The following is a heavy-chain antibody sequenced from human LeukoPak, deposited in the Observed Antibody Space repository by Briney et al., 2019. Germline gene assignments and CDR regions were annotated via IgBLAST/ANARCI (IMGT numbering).Heavy chain of an antibody. CDR2: ISWNSGSI. D-gene: IGHD3-10*02. CDR1: GSTFDDYA. J-gene: IGHJ6*04. V-gene: IGHV3-9*01. Sequence: GGSLRLSCAGSGSTFDDYAMHWVRQAPGKGLEWVSGISWNSGSIGYADSVKGRFTISRDNAKNSLYLQMNSLRAEDTAVYYCAELGITMIGGVWGKGTTVTISS. CDR3: AELGITMIGGV.